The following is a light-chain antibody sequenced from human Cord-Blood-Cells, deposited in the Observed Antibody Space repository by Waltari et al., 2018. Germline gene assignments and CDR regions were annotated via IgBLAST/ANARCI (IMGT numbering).Light chain of an antibody. CDR1: NIGSKR. V-gene: IGLV3-21*04. J-gene: IGLJ3*02. CDR2: YDS. CDR3: QVWDSSSDHPV. Sequence: SYVLTQSPSVSVAPGKTARITCGGNNIGSKRVHWYQQKPGQAPVLVIYYDSDRPSGIPERFSGSNSGNTATLTISRVEAGDEADYYCQVWDSSSDHPVFGGGTKLTVL.